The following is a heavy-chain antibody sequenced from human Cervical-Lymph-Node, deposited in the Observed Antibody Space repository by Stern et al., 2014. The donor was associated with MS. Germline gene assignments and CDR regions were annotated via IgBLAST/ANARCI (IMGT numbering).Heavy chain of an antibody. Sequence: QVQLLQPGAEVKKPGASVKISCKASGYTVISYAMHWVRQAPGQRPEWMGGINAGNDKTKYSQKLLGRVTITRDTSASTVHMELSSLRPEDTAVYYCARLSSANGTESSRHFWGQGTLVTVSS. CDR3: ARLSSANGTESSRHF. CDR1: GYTVISYA. J-gene: IGHJ4*02. CDR2: INAGNDKT. V-gene: IGHV1-3*01. D-gene: IGHD2-8*02.